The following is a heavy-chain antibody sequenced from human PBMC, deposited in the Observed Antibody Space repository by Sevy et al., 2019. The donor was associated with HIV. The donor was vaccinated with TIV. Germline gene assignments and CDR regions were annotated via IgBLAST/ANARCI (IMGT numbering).Heavy chain of an antibody. CDR2: TYYRSKWYN. Sequence: SQTLSLTCAISGDSVSSNSAAWNWIRQSPSRGLEWLGRTYYRSKWYNDYAVSVKSRITINPDTSKNQFSLQLNSVTPEDTAVYYCARGTYYYDSSGYEDAFDIWGQGTMVTDSS. CDR3: ARGTYYYDSSGYEDAFDI. J-gene: IGHJ3*02. V-gene: IGHV6-1*01. CDR1: GDSVSSNSAA. D-gene: IGHD3-22*01.